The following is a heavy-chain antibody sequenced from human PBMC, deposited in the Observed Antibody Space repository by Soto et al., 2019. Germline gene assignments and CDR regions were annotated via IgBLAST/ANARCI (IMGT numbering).Heavy chain of an antibody. CDR1: GGSISSGGYS. J-gene: IGHJ2*01. D-gene: IGHD2-21*02. Sequence: TSETLSLTCAVSGGSISSGGYSWSWIRQPPGKGLEWIGYIYHSGSTNYNPSLKSRVTISVDTSKNQFSLKLSSVTAADTAVYYCAREGGDSYSWYFDLWGRGTLVTVSS. V-gene: IGHV4-30-2*01. CDR2: IYHSGST. CDR3: AREGGDSYSWYFDL.